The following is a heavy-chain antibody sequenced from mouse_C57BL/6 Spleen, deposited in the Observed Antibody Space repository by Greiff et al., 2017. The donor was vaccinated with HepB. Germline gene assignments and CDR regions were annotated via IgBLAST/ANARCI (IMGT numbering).Heavy chain of an antibody. CDR3: ARREPRLGYFDY. CDR1: GFTFSDYG. CDR2: ISSGSSTI. D-gene: IGHD4-1*01. J-gene: IGHJ2*01. Sequence: EVKLVESGGGLVKPGGSLKLSCAASGFTFSDYGMHWVRQAPEKGLEWVAYISSGSSTIYYADTVKGRFTISRDNAKNTLYLQMTSLRSEDTAMYYCARREPRLGYFDYWGQGTTLTVSS. V-gene: IGHV5-17*03.